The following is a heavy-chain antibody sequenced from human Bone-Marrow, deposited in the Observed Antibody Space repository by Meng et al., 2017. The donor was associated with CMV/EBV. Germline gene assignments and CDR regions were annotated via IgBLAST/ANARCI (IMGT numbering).Heavy chain of an antibody. CDR3: AREDWSYYDLWSGYSGRDAFDI. Sequence: ASVKVSCKASGYTFTSHGISWVRQAAGQGLEWVGWISAYNGNTNHAQKLQGRATMTTDTTTNTTYLELRSLRSDDTARYYCAREDWSYYDLWSGYSGRDAFDIWGQGTMVTVSS. D-gene: IGHD3-3*01. CDR2: ISAYNGNT. J-gene: IGHJ3*02. V-gene: IGHV1-18*01. CDR1: GYTFTSHG.